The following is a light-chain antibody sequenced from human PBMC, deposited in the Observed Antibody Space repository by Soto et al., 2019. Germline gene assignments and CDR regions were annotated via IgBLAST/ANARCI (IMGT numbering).Light chain of an antibody. Sequence: QSALTQSPSASASPGASVKLTCTLSSGHSDYAIAWHQQQPEKGPRYLMKVTSDGSHTKGDGIPDRFSGSSSGADRYLTISSLRSDDEADYYCQAWGTGGVFGGGTKVTVL. CDR3: QAWGTGGV. CDR2: VTSDGSH. J-gene: IGLJ3*02. V-gene: IGLV4-69*01. CDR1: SGHSDYA.